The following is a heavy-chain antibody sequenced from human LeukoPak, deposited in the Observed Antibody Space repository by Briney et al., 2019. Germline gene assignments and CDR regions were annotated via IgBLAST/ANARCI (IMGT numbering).Heavy chain of an antibody. Sequence: SETLSLTCTVSGGSISSSSYYWGWILQPPGKGLEWIGSIYYSGSTYYNPSLKSRVTISIDTSKNQFSLKLRSVTAADTAVYYCARGWSSSSSYAFDIWGQGTMVTVSS. D-gene: IGHD6-13*01. CDR3: ARGWSSSSSYAFDI. V-gene: IGHV4-39*07. CDR2: IYYSGST. J-gene: IGHJ3*02. CDR1: GGSISSSSYY.